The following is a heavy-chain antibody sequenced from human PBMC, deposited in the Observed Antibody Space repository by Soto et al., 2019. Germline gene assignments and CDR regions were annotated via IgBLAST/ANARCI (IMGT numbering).Heavy chain of an antibody. CDR2: ISYDGSNK. CDR1: GFTFSSYG. CDR3: AKVRYIRFLEWLRVGY. J-gene: IGHJ4*02. Sequence: QVQLVASGGGVVQPGRSLRLSCAASGFTFSSYGMHWVRQAPGTGLEWVAVISYDGSNKYYADSVKGRFTISRDNSKNTLDLQRNSLRAEDTAVYYCAKVRYIRFLEWLRVGYWGQGTLVTVSS. V-gene: IGHV3-30*18. D-gene: IGHD3-3*01.